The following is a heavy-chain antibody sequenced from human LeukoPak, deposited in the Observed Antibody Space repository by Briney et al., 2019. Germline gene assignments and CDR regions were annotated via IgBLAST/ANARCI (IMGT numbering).Heavy chain of an antibody. CDR1: GGSISSGGYY. V-gene: IGHV4-31*03. J-gene: IGHJ4*02. CDR3: AREMRDDYYASSGYKYYFDY. D-gene: IGHD3-22*01. CDR2: IYYSGST. Sequence: SETLSLTCTVSGGSISSGGYYWSWIRQHPGKGLEWIGYIYYSGSTYYNPSLKSRVTISVDTSKNQFSLKLSSVTAADTAVYYCAREMRDDYYASSGYKYYFDYWGQGTLVTVSS.